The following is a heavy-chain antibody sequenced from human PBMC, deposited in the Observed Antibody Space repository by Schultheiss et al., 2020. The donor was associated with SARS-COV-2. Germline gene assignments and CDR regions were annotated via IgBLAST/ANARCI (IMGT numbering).Heavy chain of an antibody. V-gene: IGHV4-59*01. J-gene: IGHJ4*02. Sequence: SETLSLTCTVSGGSISSYYWSWIRQPPGKGLEWIGYIYYSGSTNYNPSLKSRVTISVDTSKNQFSLKLSSVTAADTAVYYCARDPTYYDYVWGSYRYMPPSHFDYWGQGTLVTVSS. CDR3: ARDPTYYDYVWGSYRYMPPSHFDY. D-gene: IGHD3-16*02. CDR2: IYYSGST. CDR1: GGSISSYY.